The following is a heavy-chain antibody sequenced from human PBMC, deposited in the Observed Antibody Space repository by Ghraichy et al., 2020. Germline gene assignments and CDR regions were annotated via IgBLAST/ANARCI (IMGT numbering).Heavy chain of an antibody. V-gene: IGHV3-74*01. D-gene: IGHD3-10*01. CDR3: ARDHRGWRFGEFHYYYGMDV. Sequence: GGSLRLSCAASGFTFSSYWMHWVRQAPGKGLVWVSRINSDGSSTSYADSVKGRFTISRDNAKNTLYLQMNSLRAEDTAVYYCARDHRGWRFGEFHYYYGMDVWGQGTTVTVSS. CDR2: INSDGSST. CDR1: GFTFSSYW. J-gene: IGHJ6*02.